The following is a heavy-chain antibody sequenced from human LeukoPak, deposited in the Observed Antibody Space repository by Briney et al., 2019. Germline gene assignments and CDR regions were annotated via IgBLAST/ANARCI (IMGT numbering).Heavy chain of an antibody. D-gene: IGHD6-13*01. Sequence: ASVKVSCKASGYTFSGYYLHWVRQAPGQGLQWVGWINPNSGDTHYAQMFQGRVTMNRDTSINTAYMELRRVRSDDTAVYYCAKSAQYSSAWFTGSFDYWGQGTLVTVSS. CDR2: INPNSGDT. CDR3: AKSAQYSSAWFTGSFDY. J-gene: IGHJ4*02. CDR1: GYTFSGYY. V-gene: IGHV1-2*02.